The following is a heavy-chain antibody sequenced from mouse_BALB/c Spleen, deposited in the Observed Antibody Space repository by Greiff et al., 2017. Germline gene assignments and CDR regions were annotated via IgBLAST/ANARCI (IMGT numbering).Heavy chain of an antibody. CDR3: AREGGTEAMDY. D-gene: IGHD4-1*01. CDR2: ISYDGSN. J-gene: IGHJ4*01. V-gene: IGHV3-6*02. CDR1: GYSITSGYY. Sequence: EVHLVESGPGLVKPSQSLSLTCSVTGYSITSGYYWNWIRQFPGNKLEWMGYISYDGSNNYNPSLKNRISITRDTSKNQFFLKLNSVTTEDTATYYCAREGGTEAMDYWGQGTSVTVSS.